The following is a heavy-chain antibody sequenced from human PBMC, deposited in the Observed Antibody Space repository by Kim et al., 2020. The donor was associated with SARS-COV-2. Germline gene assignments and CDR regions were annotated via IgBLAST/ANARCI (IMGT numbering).Heavy chain of an antibody. CDR1: GFTVSINY. CDR2: IYSGGST. Sequence: GGSLRLSCAASGFTVSINYMSWVRQAPGKGLEWVSVIYSGGSTYYADSVKGRFTISRHNSKNTLYLQMNSLRAADTAVYYCARDGRPGDSDAFDIWGQGTMVTVSS. J-gene: IGHJ3*02. D-gene: IGHD4-17*01. V-gene: IGHV3-53*04. CDR3: ARDGRPGDSDAFDI.